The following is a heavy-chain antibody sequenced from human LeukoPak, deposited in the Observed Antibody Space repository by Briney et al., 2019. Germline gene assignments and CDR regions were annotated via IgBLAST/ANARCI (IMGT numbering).Heavy chain of an antibody. V-gene: IGHV1-69*13. Sequence: SVKVSCKASGGAFSSYAISWVRQAPGQGPEWMGGIIPIFGTANYAQKFQGRVTITADESTSTAYMELSSLRSEDTAVYYCARRMVATWYYFDYWGQGTLVTVSS. CDR2: IIPIFGTA. CDR1: GGAFSSYA. J-gene: IGHJ4*02. D-gene: IGHD5-12*01. CDR3: ARRMVATWYYFDY.